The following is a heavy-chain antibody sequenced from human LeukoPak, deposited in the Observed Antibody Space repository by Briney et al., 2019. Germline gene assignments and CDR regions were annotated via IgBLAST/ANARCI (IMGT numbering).Heavy chain of an antibody. D-gene: IGHD2-2*01. CDR1: GFTFDDYA. Sequence: GRSLRLSCAASGFTFDDYAMHWVRQAPGKGLEWVSGISWNSGSIGYADSVKGRFTISRDNAKNSLYLQMNSLRAEDPALYYCAKDGGYCSSTSCLNFNWFDPWGQGTLVTVSS. V-gene: IGHV3-9*01. CDR3: AKDGGYCSSTSCLNFNWFDP. CDR2: ISWNSGSI. J-gene: IGHJ5*02.